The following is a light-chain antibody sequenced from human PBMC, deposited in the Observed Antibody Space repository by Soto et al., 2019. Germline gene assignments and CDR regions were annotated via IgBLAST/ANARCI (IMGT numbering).Light chain of an antibody. Sequence: QSALTQPASVSGSPGQSITISCAGTRSDIGASNSVSWYQHLPGRSPTLIIYEATNRPSGVSERFSGSKAGDTASLTISGFQADDESEYFCISYKTDDTFVFGGGTKLTVL. CDR1: RSDIGASNS. V-gene: IGLV2-14*01. CDR2: EAT. CDR3: ISYKTDDTFV. J-gene: IGLJ2*01.